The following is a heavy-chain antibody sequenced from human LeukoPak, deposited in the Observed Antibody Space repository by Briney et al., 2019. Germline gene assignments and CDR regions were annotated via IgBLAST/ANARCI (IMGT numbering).Heavy chain of an antibody. Sequence: PGGSLRLSCAASGFTFSSYEMNWVRQAPGKGLEWVSYISSSGSTTYYADSVKGRFTISRDNAKNSLYLQMNSLRAEDTAVYYCARTGYDFWSGPPDYWGQGTLVTVSS. V-gene: IGHV3-48*03. D-gene: IGHD3-3*01. CDR1: GFTFSSYE. CDR2: ISSSGSTT. J-gene: IGHJ4*02. CDR3: ARTGYDFWSGPPDY.